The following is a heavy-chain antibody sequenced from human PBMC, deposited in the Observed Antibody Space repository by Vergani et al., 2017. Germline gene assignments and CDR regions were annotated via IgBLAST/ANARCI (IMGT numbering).Heavy chain of an antibody. CDR2: MWHNGRNK. Sequence: QVQLVESGGGVVQPGRSLRLSCAASGFTFSSYGMHWVRQAPGKGLEWVAVMWHNGRNKYYADSVKGRFTISRDNSKHTLYLQMNRLRAEDTAVYYCARDSKEVAGTRAYYYYYMDVWGKGTTVTVSS. D-gene: IGHD6-19*01. J-gene: IGHJ6*03. CDR1: GFTFSSYG. CDR3: ARDSKEVAGTRAYYYYYMDV. V-gene: IGHV3-33*01.